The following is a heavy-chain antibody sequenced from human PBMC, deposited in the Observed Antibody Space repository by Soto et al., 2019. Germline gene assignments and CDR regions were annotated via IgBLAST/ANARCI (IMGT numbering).Heavy chain of an antibody. D-gene: IGHD3-10*01. CDR3: AREPTSPRITMVRGVIIPAFDY. Sequence: SETLSLTCTVSGGSISSGGYYWSWIRQHPGKGLEWIGYIYYSGSTYYNPSLKSRVTISVDTSKNQFSLKLSSVTAADTAVYYCAREPTSPRITMVRGVIIPAFDYWGQGTLVTVSS. J-gene: IGHJ4*02. V-gene: IGHV4-31*03. CDR2: IYYSGST. CDR1: GGSISSGGYY.